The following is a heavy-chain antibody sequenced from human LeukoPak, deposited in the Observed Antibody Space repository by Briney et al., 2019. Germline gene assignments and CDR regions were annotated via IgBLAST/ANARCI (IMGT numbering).Heavy chain of an antibody. CDR1: GGSISSGGYS. CDR3: ARGSVYCSSTSCQGSGYEPPLAVAGTMVKYYFDY. Sequence: PSQTLSLTCAVSGGSISSGGYSWSWIRQPPGKGLEWIGEINHSGSTNYNPSLKGRVTISVDTSKNQFSLKLSSVTAADTAVYYCARGSVYCSSTSCQGSGYEPPLAVAGTMVKYYFDYWGQGTLVTVSS. V-gene: IGHV4-30-2*01. J-gene: IGHJ4*02. D-gene: IGHD2-2*01. CDR2: INHSGST.